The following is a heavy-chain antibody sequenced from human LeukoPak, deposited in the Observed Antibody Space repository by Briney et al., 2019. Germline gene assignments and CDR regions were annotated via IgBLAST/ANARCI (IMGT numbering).Heavy chain of an antibody. V-gene: IGHV3-23*01. CDR2: ISGSGGST. CDR1: GFTFSSYA. Sequence: PGGSLRLSCAASGFTFSSYAMSWVRQAPGKGLEWVSAISGSGGSTYYADSVKGRFTISRDNSKNTLYLQMNSLRAEDTAVYYCAKDKDIVVVPAALPPSYGMDVWGQGTTVTVSS. CDR3: AKDKDIVVVPAALPPSYGMDV. J-gene: IGHJ6*02. D-gene: IGHD2-2*01.